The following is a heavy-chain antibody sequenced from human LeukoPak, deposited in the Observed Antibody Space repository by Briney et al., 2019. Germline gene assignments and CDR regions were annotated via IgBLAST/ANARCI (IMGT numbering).Heavy chain of an antibody. J-gene: IGHJ3*02. Sequence: PGGSLRLSCAASGFTFTTYNMNWVRQAPGKGLEWVSYISSSSGTIYYADSVKGRFTISRDNAKNSLYLQMNSLRDEDTAVYYWARDFYGDWAFDIWGQGTMVTVSS. CDR2: ISSSSGTI. CDR1: GFTFTTYN. D-gene: IGHD4-17*01. CDR3: ARDFYGDWAFDI. V-gene: IGHV3-48*02.